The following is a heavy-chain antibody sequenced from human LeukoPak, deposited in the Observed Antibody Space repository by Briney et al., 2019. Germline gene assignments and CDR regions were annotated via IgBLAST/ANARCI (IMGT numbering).Heavy chain of an antibody. V-gene: IGHV4-39*07. J-gene: IGHJ4*02. CDR1: GGSLSGYY. CDR2: IYYSGST. D-gene: IGHD3-3*01. CDR3: ARAPRYDFWSGYYAAFDY. Sequence: SETLSLTCAVYGGSLSGYYWGWIRQPPGKGLEWIGSIYYSGSTYYNPSLKSRVTITVDTPKNQFSLKLSSVTAADTAVYYCARAPRYDFWSGYYAAFDYWGQGTLVTVSS.